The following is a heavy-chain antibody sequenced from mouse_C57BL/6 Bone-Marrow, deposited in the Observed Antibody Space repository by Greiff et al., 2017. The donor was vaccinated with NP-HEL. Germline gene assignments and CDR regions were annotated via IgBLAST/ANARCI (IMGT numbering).Heavy chain of an antibody. CDR2: IYPRSGNT. J-gene: IGHJ3*01. D-gene: IGHD2-5*01. CDR1: GYTFTSYG. CDR3: AKGAIVTTAY. Sequence: VQLVESGAELARPGASVKLSCKASGYTFTSYGISWVKQRTGQGLEWIGEIYPRSGNTYYNEKFKGKATLTADKSSSTAYMELRSLTSEDSAVYFCAKGAIVTTAYWGQGTLVTVSA. V-gene: IGHV1-81*01.